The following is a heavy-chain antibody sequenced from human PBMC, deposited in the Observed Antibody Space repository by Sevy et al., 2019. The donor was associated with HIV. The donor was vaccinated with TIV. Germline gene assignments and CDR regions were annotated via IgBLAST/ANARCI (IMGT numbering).Heavy chain of an antibody. D-gene: IGHD3-3*01. V-gene: IGHV3-30*04. Sequence: GGSLRLSCTASGFVFSSYAMHWVRQAPGKGLEWVAFIAYDGSNKNYVDSVKARFTLSRDNSKNTLYLQMNSLGAEDTAVYYCARPRFLEWLSSAAFDIWGQGTMVTVSS. CDR1: GFVFSSYA. J-gene: IGHJ3*02. CDR2: IAYDGSNK. CDR3: ARPRFLEWLSSAAFDI.